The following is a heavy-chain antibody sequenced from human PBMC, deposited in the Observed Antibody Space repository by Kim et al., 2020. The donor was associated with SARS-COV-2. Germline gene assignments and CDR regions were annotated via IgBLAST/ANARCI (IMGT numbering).Heavy chain of an antibody. D-gene: IGHD5-12*01. Sequence: GGSLRLSCAASGFTFSTFWMSWVRLAPGRGPEWVASVSQDESRKYYLNSVGGRFNVSRDVARSTVSLQMNSLRVEDAAVYYCVRSIPRYESGYGNRPTYFASWGRGTQATVS. CDR3: VRSIPRYESGYGNRPTYFAS. CDR1: GFTFSTFW. J-gene: IGHJ4*02. CDR2: VSQDESRK. V-gene: IGHV3-7*01.